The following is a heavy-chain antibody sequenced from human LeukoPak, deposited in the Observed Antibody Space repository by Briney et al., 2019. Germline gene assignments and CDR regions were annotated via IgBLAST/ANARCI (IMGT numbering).Heavy chain of an antibody. J-gene: IGHJ4*02. CDR3: VKGGYDSVEVAYFDF. Sequence: PGGSLRLSCAASGFSFNNYAMGWVRQAPGKGLEWVSIIIASSGSTFYADSVKGRFTISRDNSKNTLYLQMNSLRVEDTAVYYCVKGGYDSVEVAYFDFWGQGTLVTVSS. CDR2: IIASSGST. CDR1: GFSFNNYA. D-gene: IGHD5-12*01. V-gene: IGHV3-23*01.